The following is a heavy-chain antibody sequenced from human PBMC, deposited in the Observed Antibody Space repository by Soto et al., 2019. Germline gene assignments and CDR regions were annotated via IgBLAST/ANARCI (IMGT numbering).Heavy chain of an antibody. J-gene: IGHJ3*01. V-gene: IGHV4-4*02. Sequence: QVQLQESGPGLVKPSGTLSLTCAVTGGSISSSKWWIWVRQPPGEGLEWVGEISRSGTTNYKPGLQSRVSISVDKSRNEFSLNLGSVTAADTAMYYCARDSASRGVFTWCQGTMVTVSS. CDR3: ARDSASRGVFT. CDR1: GGSISSSKW. D-gene: IGHD6-19*01. CDR2: ISRSGTT.